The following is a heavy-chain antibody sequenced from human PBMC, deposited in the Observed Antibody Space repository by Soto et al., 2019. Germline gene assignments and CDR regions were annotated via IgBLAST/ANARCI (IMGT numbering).Heavy chain of an antibody. CDR3: ASLSPRIVVIPHLQPSPAQRTSDP. V-gene: IGHV4-4*02. D-gene: IGHD1-1*01. CDR1: GDSISSTHW. CDR2: IYHTGST. Sequence: SETLSLTCVVSGDSISSTHWWTWVRQTPGKGLEWIGEIYHTGSTKYNPSLKNRVTISVDKSNNEFSLNLKSVTAADTAVYYCASLSPRIVVIPHLQPSPAQRTSDP. J-gene: IGHJ5*02.